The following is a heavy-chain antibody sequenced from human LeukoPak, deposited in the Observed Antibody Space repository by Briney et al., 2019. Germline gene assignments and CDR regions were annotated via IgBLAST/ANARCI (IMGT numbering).Heavy chain of an antibody. CDR1: GGTFSSYA. CDR2: IIPIFGTA. J-gene: IGHJ5*02. Sequence: SVKVSCKASGGTFSSYAISWVRQAPGQGLEWMGGIIPIFGTANYAQKFQGRVTITADKSTSTAYMELSSLRSEDTAVYYCARSTDYGSATLFDPWGQGTLVTVSS. D-gene: IGHD3-10*01. CDR3: ARSTDYGSATLFDP. V-gene: IGHV1-69*06.